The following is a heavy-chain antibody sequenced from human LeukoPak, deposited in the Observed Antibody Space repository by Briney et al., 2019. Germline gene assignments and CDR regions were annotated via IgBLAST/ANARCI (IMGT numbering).Heavy chain of an antibody. CDR3: ATDLVVELPAAYDN. D-gene: IGHD2-2*01. V-gene: IGHV3-23*01. CDR2: LSSSGGST. Sequence: PGGSLRLSCSASGFIFSNYVMSWVRQSPGKGLEWVSTLSSSGGSTYHADSVKGRFTISRDNSKNTLYLQMNSLRAEDTAVYYCATDLVVELPAAYDNWGQGALVTVSS. CDR1: GFIFSNYV. J-gene: IGHJ4*02.